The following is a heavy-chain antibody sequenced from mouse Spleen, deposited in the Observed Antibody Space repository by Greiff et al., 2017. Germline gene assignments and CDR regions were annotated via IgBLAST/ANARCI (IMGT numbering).Heavy chain of an antibody. CDR3: ARGDYRYWYFDV. CDR1: GYTFTSYW. CDR2: INPSSGYT. D-gene: IGHD2-14*01. J-gene: IGHJ1*01. Sequence: VQLKESGAELAKPGASVKLSCKASGYTFTSYWVHWVKQRPGQGLEWIGYINPSSGYTKYNQKFKDKATLTADKSSSTAYMQLSSLTYEDSAVYYCARGDYRYWYFDVWGAGTTVTVSS. V-gene: IGHV1-7*01.